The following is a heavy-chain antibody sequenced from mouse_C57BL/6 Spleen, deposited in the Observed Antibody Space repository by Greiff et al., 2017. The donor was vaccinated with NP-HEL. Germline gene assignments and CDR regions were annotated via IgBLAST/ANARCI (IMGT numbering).Heavy chain of an antibody. CDR3: ARRIDYYGSSYTTGYFDV. J-gene: IGHJ1*03. CDR2: INPNYGTT. CDR1: GYSFTDYN. V-gene: IGHV1-39*01. D-gene: IGHD1-1*01. Sequence: EVKLQESGPELVKPGASVKISCKASGYSFTDYNMNWVKQSNGKSLEWIGVINPNYGTTSYNQKFKGKATLTVDQSSSTAYMQLNSLTSEDSAVYYCARRIDYYGSSYTTGYFDVWGTGTTVTVSS.